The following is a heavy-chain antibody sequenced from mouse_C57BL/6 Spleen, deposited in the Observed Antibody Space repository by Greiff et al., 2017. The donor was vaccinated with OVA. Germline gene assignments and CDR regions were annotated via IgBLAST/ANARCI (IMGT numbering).Heavy chain of an antibody. Sequence: EVQLVESGPGMVKPSQSLSLTCTVTGYSITSGYDWHWIRHFPGNKLEWMGYISYSGSTNYNPSLKSRISITHDTSKNHFFLKLNSVTTEDTATYYCARGVYWYFDVWGTGTTVTVSS. J-gene: IGHJ1*03. V-gene: IGHV3-1*01. CDR2: ISYSGST. CDR1: GYSITSGYD. CDR3: ARGVYWYFDV.